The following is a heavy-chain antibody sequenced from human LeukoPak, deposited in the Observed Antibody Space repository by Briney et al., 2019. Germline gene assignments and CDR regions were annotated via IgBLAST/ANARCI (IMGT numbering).Heavy chain of an antibody. CDR1: GGTFSSYA. J-gene: IGHJ6*02. V-gene: IGHV1-69*04. Sequence: SSVKVSCKASGGTFSSYAISWVRQAPGQGLEWMGRIIPIFGIANYAQKFQGRVTITADKCTSTAYMELSSLRSEDTAVYYCARALITIFGVVPKYYYYGMDVWGQGTTVTVSS. CDR3: ARALITIFGVVPKYYYYGMDV. D-gene: IGHD3-3*01. CDR2: IIPIFGIA.